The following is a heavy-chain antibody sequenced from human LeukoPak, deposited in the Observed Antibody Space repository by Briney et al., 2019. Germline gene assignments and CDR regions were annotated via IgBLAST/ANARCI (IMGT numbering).Heavy chain of an antibody. CDR1: GFTFSSYG. CDR2: ISYDGSNK. V-gene: IGHV3-30*18. J-gene: IGHJ4*02. Sequence: PGGSLRLSCAASGFTFSSYGMHWVRQAPGKGLEWVAVISYDGSNKYYADSVKGRFTISRDNSKNTLYLQMNRLRAEDTAIYYCTKDALISYRGAWSQSDYWGQGTLVTVSS. CDR3: TKDALISYRGAWSQSDY. D-gene: IGHD2-2*01.